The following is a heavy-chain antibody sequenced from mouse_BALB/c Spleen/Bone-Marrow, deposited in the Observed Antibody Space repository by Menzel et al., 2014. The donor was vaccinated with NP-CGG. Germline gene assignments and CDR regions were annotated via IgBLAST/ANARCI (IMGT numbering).Heavy chain of an antibody. Sequence: EVMLVESGGGLAQPGGSLRLSCATSGFAFTDYYMSWVRQPPGKALEWLGFIRNKANGYTTEYSASVKGRFTISRDNSQSILYLQMNTLRAEDSATYYCARDRGGLLHDYWGQGTTLTVSS. V-gene: IGHV7-3*02. D-gene: IGHD1-1*01. J-gene: IGHJ2*01. CDR2: IRNKANGYTT. CDR3: ARDRGGLLHDY. CDR1: GFAFTDYY.